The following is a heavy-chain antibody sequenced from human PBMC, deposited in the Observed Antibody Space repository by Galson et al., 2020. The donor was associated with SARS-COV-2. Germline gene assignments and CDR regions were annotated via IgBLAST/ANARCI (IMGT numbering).Heavy chain of an antibody. CDR2: TYYSGST. V-gene: IGHV4-31*03. CDR3: ARGMTNYGMDV. J-gene: IGHJ6*02. D-gene: IGHD2-8*01. Sequence: ETSETLSLTCTVSGGSISSGGYYWSWVRQHPGKGLEWIGYTYYSGSTYYDPSLKSRVTISVDTSKNQFSLKLSSVTAADTAVYYCARGMTNYGMDVWGQGTTVIVSS. CDR1: GGSISSGGYY.